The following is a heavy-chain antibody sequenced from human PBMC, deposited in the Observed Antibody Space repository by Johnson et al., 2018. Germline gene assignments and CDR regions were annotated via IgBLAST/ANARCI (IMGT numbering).Heavy chain of an antibody. D-gene: IGHD3-3*01. CDR3: ARAPERDFWRGYYMNYFDY. Sequence: VQLQESGGGLVKPGGSLRLSCAASGFSFSSSSMNWVRQAPGKGLEWVSSISSTSSYIYYIDSVKGRFTISRDNAKNSLCLEMNSLGAEDSAVYYCARAPERDFWRGYYMNYFDYWGQGTLVTVSS. CDR1: GFSFSSSS. CDR2: ISSTSSYI. J-gene: IGHJ4*02. V-gene: IGHV3-21*01.